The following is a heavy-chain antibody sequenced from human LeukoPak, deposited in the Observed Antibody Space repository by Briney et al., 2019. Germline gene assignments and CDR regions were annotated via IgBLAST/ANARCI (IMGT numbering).Heavy chain of an antibody. J-gene: IGHJ4*02. CDR1: GYTFTGYY. Sequence: VSVKVSCKASGYTFTGYYMHWVRQAPGQGLEWMGWINPNSGGTNYAQKFQGRVTMTRDTSISTAYMELSRLRSDDTAVYYCATGYSSGWSPPFDYWGQGTLVTVSS. D-gene: IGHD6-19*01. V-gene: IGHV1-2*02. CDR2: INPNSGGT. CDR3: ATGYSSGWSPPFDY.